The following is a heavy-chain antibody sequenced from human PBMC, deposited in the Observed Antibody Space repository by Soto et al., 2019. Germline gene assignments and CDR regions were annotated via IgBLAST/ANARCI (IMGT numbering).Heavy chain of an antibody. V-gene: IGHV3-30*04. CDR2: ISYGGSKT. CDR1: AFTFRSYT. J-gene: IGHJ4*02. CDR3: ARDRDSSYFPPPYYFDS. Sequence: QVQLVESGGGVVQPGRSLRLSCAASAFTFRSYTMHWVRQAPGKGLEWVATISYGGSKTNYADSVRGRFTISRDNSKSTLFLQMDSLRPEDTAVYSCARDRDSSYFPPPYYFDSWGQGTLVTVSS. D-gene: IGHD4-4*01.